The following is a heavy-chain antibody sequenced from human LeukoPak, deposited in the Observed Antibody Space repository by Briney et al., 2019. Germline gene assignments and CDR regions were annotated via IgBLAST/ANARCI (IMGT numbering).Heavy chain of an antibody. CDR2: IIPIFRTA. CDR1: GGTFIGYA. Sequence: SVKVSCKASGGTFIGYAISWVRQAPGQGLELMGGIIPIFRTANYAQNFQGRVTITAGEFTSTAYMELSSLRSEDTAVYYCAGGGYYTGIGDYWGQGTLVTVSS. CDR3: AGGGYYTGIGDY. J-gene: IGHJ4*02. D-gene: IGHD3-3*01. V-gene: IGHV1-69*13.